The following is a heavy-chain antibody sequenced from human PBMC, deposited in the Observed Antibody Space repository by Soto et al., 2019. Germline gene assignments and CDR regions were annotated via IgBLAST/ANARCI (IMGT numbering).Heavy chain of an antibody. CDR2: ISSSSRYI. V-gene: IGHV3-21*01. Sequence: EVQLVESGGGLVKPGGSLRLSCAASGFTFSSYSMNWVRQAPGKGLEWVSSISSSSRYIYYADSVKGRFTISRDNAKNSLYLQMNSLRAEDTAVYYCARDTAMVTPFDYWGQGTLVTVSS. CDR3: ARDTAMVTPFDY. D-gene: IGHD5-18*01. CDR1: GFTFSSYS. J-gene: IGHJ4*02.